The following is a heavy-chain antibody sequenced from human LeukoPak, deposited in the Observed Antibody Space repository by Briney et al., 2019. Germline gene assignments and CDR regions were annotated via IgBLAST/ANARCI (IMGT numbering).Heavy chain of an antibody. V-gene: IGHV3-74*01. CDR1: GFAFNTYW. Sequence: PGGSLRLSCAASGFAFNTYWMHWVRQAPGTGLVWVSRINGDGSSTSYADFVKGRFTISRDNSKNTLYLQMNSLRAEDTAVYYCARSPGYSRGWPLDYWGQGTLVTVSS. CDR3: ARSPGYSRGWPLDY. CDR2: INGDGSST. J-gene: IGHJ4*02. D-gene: IGHD6-19*01.